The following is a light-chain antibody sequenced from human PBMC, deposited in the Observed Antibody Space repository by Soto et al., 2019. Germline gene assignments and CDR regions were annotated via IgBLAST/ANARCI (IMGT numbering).Light chain of an antibody. Sequence: QSALTQPASVSGSPGQSIAISCTGSSSDIGIYKYVSWYQQHPGKVPKLIIYEVTNRPSGVSNRFSGSKSGNTASLTISGLHADDEADYYCSSYTTGSTRVFGTGTKLTVL. CDR3: SSYTTGSTRV. J-gene: IGLJ1*01. CDR2: EVT. CDR1: SSDIGIYKY. V-gene: IGLV2-14*01.